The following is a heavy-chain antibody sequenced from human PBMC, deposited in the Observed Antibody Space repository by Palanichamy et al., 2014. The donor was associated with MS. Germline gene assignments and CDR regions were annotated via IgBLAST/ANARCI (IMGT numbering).Heavy chain of an antibody. Sequence: QLQLQESGPGLVKPSETLSLTCTVSGGSISSSRYYWGWIRQPPGKGPEWIGSIYYSGSTYYNPSLKSRLTISVDTSKNQFSLKLSSVTAADTAVYYCAGTNTPAARYYFEYWGQGALVIVSS. J-gene: IGHJ4*02. V-gene: IGHV4-39*01. CDR1: GGSISSSRYY. D-gene: IGHD2-15*01. CDR2: IYYSGST. CDR3: AGTNTPAARYYFEY.